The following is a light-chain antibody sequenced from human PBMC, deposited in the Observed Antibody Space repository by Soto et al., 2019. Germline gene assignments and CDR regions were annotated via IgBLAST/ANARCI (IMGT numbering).Light chain of an antibody. V-gene: IGKV3-15*01. CDR3: QHYNSWPRT. CDR1: QTVRSN. Sequence: EIVMTQSPATLSVSPGDWATLSCTASQTVRSNLAWYQQKPGQAPRLLIYAASTRATGVPARFSGSGSGTEFTLTISSLQSEDFAVYYCQHYNSWPRTFGQGTKVDIK. CDR2: AAS. J-gene: IGKJ1*01.